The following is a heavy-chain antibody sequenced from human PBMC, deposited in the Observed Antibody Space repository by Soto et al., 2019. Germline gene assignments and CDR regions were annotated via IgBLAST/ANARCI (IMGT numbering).Heavy chain of an antibody. V-gene: IGHV3-48*03. CDR1: GLSLSSYE. D-gene: IGHD6-13*01. CDR3: AGFGLYSSLHPSFDY. CDR2: ISSSGTTI. J-gene: IGHJ4*02. Sequence: PGGSLRLSCVVSGLSLSSYEMNWVRQAPGKGPEWLSYISSSGTTIYYADSVRGRFTISKDNAKNSLYLQMNSLRVDDTAIYYCAGFGLYSSLHPSFDYWGQGTLVTVSS.